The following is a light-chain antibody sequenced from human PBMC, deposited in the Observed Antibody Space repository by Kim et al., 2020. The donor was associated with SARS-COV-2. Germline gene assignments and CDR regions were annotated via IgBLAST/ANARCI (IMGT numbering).Light chain of an antibody. CDR2: GAS. CDR1: QSVSSSY. Sequence: SPGERATLSGRASQSVSSSYLAWYQQKPGQAPRLLIYGASSRATGIPDRFSGSGSGTDFTLTLSRLEPEDFAVYYCQQYGSSPLYTFGQGTKLEIK. V-gene: IGKV3-20*01. CDR3: QQYGSSPLYT. J-gene: IGKJ2*01.